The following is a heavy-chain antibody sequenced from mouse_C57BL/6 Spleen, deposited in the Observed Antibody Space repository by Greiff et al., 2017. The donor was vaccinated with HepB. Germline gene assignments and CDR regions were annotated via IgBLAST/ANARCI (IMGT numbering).Heavy chain of an antibody. J-gene: IGHJ4*01. V-gene: IGHV1-50*01. Sequence: VQLQQPGAELVKPGASVKLSCKASGYTFTSYWMQWVKQRPGQGLEWIGEIDPSDSYTNYNQKFKGKATLTVDTSSSTAYMQLSSLTSEDSAVYYCARSLIYDGYPIGAMDYWGQGTSVTVSS. CDR2: IDPSDSYT. CDR1: GYTFTSYW. CDR3: ARSLIYDGYPIGAMDY. D-gene: IGHD2-3*01.